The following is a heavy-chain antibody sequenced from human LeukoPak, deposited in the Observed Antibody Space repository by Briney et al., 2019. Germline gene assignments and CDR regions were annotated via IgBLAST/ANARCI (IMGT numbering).Heavy chain of an antibody. Sequence: GGSLRLSCAASGFTFSSYAMHWVRQAPGKGLEWVAVISYDGSNKYYADSVKGRFTISRDNSKNTLYLQMNSLRAEDTAVYYCARDSYSGSVLWYFDYWGQGTLVTVSS. J-gene: IGHJ4*02. D-gene: IGHD3-10*01. CDR3: ARDSYSGSVLWYFDY. CDR1: GFTFSSYA. V-gene: IGHV3-30-3*01. CDR2: ISYDGSNK.